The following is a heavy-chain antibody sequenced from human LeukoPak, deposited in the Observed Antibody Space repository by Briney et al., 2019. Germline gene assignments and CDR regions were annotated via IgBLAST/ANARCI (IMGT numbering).Heavy chain of an antibody. Sequence: SQTLSLTCAVSGGSISSGSYSWSWIRQPPGKGLEWIGYTYHSGSTYYNPSLKSRVTISVDRSKNQFSLKLSSVTAADTAVYYCARDYDGGAFDIWGQGTMVTVSS. CDR3: ARDYDGGAFDI. J-gene: IGHJ3*02. CDR1: GGSISSGSYS. CDR2: TYHSGST. D-gene: IGHD3-22*01. V-gene: IGHV4-30-2*01.